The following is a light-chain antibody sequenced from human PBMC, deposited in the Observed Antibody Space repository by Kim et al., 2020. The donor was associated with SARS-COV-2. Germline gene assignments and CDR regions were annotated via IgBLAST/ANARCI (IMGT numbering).Light chain of an antibody. Sequence: QSALTQPASVSGSPGQSITISCTGTSSDVGGYNYVSWYQQHPGKAPKLMIYDVSKRPSGVSNRFSGSKSGNTASLTISGLQAEDEADYYCSSYTSSNTPGLFGGGTQLTVL. CDR2: DVS. CDR3: SSYTSSNTPGL. CDR1: SSDVGGYNY. J-gene: IGLJ2*01. V-gene: IGLV2-14*01.